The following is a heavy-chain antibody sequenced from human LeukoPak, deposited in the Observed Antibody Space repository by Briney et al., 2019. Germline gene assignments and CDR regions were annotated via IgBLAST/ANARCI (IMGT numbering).Heavy chain of an antibody. CDR3: TRDLGGEQQLVPENAFDI. Sequence: SETLSLTCAVYGGSLSGYYWSWIRQPPGKGLEWIGEINHSGSTNYNPSLKSRVTISVVTSKNQFSLKLSSVTAADTAVYYCTRDLGGEQQLVPENAFDIWGQGTMVTVSS. CDR2: INHSGST. V-gene: IGHV4-34*01. J-gene: IGHJ3*02. CDR1: GGSLSGYY. D-gene: IGHD6-13*01.